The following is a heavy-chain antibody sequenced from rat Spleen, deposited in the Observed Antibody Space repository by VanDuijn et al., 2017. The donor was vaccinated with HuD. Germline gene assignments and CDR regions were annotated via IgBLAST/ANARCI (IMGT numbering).Heavy chain of an antibody. CDR3: ARQPFDY. Sequence: QVQLKESGPGLVQPSQIMSLTCTVPGLSLSSNSVSWIRQPPGKGLEWLGVIWGKGVTDYNSSIKSRLSISRDTSKSQVFLKMNSLQTEDTAMYFCARQPFDYWGQGVMVTVSS. CDR1: GLSLSSNS. CDR2: IWGKGVT. D-gene: IGHD3-4*01. V-gene: IGHV2-47*01. J-gene: IGHJ2*01.